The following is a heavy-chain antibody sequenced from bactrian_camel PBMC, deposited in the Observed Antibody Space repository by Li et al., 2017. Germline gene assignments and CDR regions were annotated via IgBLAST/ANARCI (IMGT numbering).Heavy chain of an antibody. CDR3: ATKPWVSGATCTTLLLEGEYQD. V-gene: IGHV3S40*01. CDR2: ISPGNICT. CDR1: RLTYSPYD. D-gene: IGHD3*01. J-gene: IGHJ4*01. Sequence: DVQLVESGGGSVQSGGSLRLSCAASRLTYSPYDMGWFRQAPGKEREVVAVISPGNICTYYADFVKGRFTFSRDDTKDTVFLQLTNLTPGDTAMYYCATKPWVSGATCTTLLLEGEYQDWGQGTQVTVS.